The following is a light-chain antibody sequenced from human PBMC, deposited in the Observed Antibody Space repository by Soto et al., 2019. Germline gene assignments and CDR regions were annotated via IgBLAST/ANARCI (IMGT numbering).Light chain of an antibody. CDR3: QQSSNWPPLIS. J-gene: IGKJ5*01. V-gene: IGKV3-11*01. CDR2: DAS. Sequence: EIVLTQSPDTLSLSPGERATLSCRASQSVTTYLAWYQQKPGQAPRLLIYDASNRATGIPARFSGSGSGTDFTLTISSLEPEDFAVYYCQQSSNWPPLISSGQGTRLAVK. CDR1: QSVTTY.